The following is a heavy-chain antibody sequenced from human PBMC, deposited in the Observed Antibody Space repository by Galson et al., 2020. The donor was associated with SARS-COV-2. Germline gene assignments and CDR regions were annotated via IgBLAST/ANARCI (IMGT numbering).Heavy chain of an antibody. CDR2: IYVSGDT. Sequence: SETLSLTCTVSGGSVSSNRYYWGWIRKAPGKGLEWIGSIYVSGDTYYNPSFENRIIMSVDTSKNQFSLNLNSVTAADTGVYYCARQTEFDSSWATPDFWGQGALVTVSS. D-gene: IGHD6-13*01. CDR3: ARQTEFDSSWATPDF. J-gene: IGHJ4*02. V-gene: IGHV4-39*01. CDR1: GGSVSSNRYY.